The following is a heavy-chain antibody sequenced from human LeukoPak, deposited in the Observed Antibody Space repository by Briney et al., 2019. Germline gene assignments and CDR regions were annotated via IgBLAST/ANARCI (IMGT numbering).Heavy chain of an antibody. D-gene: IGHD2-15*01. CDR3: ARGLGYCSGGSCRNWFDP. V-gene: IGHV3-21*01. Sequence: GGSLRLSCAASGFSVSTNFMMNWVRQAPGKGLEWVSSISSSSSYIYYADSVKGRFTISRDNAKNSLYLQMNSLRAEDTAVYYCARGLGYCSGGSCRNWFDPWGQGTLVTVSS. J-gene: IGHJ5*02. CDR1: GFSVSTNF. CDR2: ISSSSSYI.